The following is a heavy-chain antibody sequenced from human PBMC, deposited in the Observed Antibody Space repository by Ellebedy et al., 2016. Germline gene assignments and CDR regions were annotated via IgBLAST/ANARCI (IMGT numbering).Heavy chain of an antibody. D-gene: IGHD6-6*01. Sequence: SETLSLTCTVSGGSISSYYWSWIRQPPGKGLEWIGYIYYSGSTNYNPSLKSRVTISVDTSKNQFSLKLSSVTAADTAVYYCAKEPLEYSSSGAFDYWGQGTLVTVSS. CDR2: IYYSGST. J-gene: IGHJ4*02. CDR3: AKEPLEYSSSGAFDY. V-gene: IGHV4-59*01. CDR1: GGSISSYY.